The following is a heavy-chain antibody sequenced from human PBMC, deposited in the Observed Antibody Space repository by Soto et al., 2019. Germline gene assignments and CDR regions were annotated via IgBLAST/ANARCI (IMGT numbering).Heavy chain of an antibody. CDR2: MNSDGSNT. J-gene: IGHJ4*02. CDR1: GFTFSNYW. V-gene: IGHV3-74*01. Sequence: PGGSLRLSCAASGFTFSNYWMHWVRQAPGKGLLWISRMNSDGSNTVYADAVKGRFTISRDNSKNTLYLQMNSLRAEDTAVYYCAKVPALVNISVYYYYFDYWGQGSLVTVSS. CDR3: AKVPALVNISVYYYYFDY. D-gene: IGHD3-22*01.